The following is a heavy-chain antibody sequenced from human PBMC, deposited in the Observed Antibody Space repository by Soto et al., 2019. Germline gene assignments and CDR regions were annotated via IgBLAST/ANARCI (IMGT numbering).Heavy chain of an antibody. Sequence: HLQLQESGPGLVKASETLSLTCTVSGGSISSTDHYWGWVRQPPGKGLEWLGSIYFAWSTFHNPALKSRATISVDTSRNPFALGLATVTASDTAVYYCARLVFHCLRGSCDDYSFYGLDVWGQGTTVTVSS. CDR2: IYFAWST. D-gene: IGHD2-15*01. CDR3: ARLVFHCLRGSCDDYSFYGLDV. CDR1: GGSISSTDHY. J-gene: IGHJ6*02. V-gene: IGHV4-39*01.